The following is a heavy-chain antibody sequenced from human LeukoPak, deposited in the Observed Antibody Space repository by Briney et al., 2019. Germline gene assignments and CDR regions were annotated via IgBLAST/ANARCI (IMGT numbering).Heavy chain of an antibody. Sequence: PGGSLRLSWAASGFTFSSYAMHWVRQAPGKGLEWVAVISYDGSNKYYADSVKGRFTISRDNSKNTLYLQMNSLRAEDTAVYYCARDRSHWFDPWGQGTLVTVSS. CDR1: GFTFSSYA. J-gene: IGHJ5*02. CDR3: ARDRSHWFDP. CDR2: ISYDGSNK. V-gene: IGHV3-30-3*01.